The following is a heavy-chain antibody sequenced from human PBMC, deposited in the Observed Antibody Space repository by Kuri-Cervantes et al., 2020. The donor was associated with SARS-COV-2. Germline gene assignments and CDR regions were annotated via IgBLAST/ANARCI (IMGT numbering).Heavy chain of an antibody. J-gene: IGHJ4*02. Sequence: GGSLRLSCAASGFSFSTNVVAWVRQAPGKGLEWVSTMSGSGASTHYADSVKGRFTISRDNPKNMLYLQMNSLRAEDTAVYYCALYGDYYYWGQGTLVTVSS. V-gene: IGHV3-23*01. CDR3: ALYGDYYY. CDR1: GFSFSTNV. D-gene: IGHD4-17*01. CDR2: MSGSGAST.